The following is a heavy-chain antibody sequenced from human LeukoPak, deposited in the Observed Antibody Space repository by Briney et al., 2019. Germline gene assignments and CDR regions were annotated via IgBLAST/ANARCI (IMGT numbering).Heavy chain of an antibody. CDR3: ARGRSSVRNPNYYYYMDV. V-gene: IGHV4-34*01. D-gene: IGHD3-16*02. J-gene: IGHJ6*03. CDR1: GGSFSGYY. CDR2: INHSGST. Sequence: PSETLSLTCAVYGGSFSGYYWSWIRQPPGKGLEWIGEINHSGSTNYNPSLKSRVTISVDTSKNQFSLKLSSVTAADTAVYYCARGRSSVRNPNYYYYMDVWGKGTTVTVSS.